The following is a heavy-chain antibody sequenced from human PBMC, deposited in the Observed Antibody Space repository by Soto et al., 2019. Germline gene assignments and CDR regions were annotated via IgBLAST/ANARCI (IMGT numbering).Heavy chain of an antibody. D-gene: IGHD6-19*01. CDR3: ESAAHIAVNWVAP. J-gene: IGHJ5*02. CDR1: GYTFTSYD. Sequence: QVQLVQSGAEVKKPGASVKVSCKASGYTFTSYDINWVRQATGQGLEWMGWMNPNSGNTGYAQKFQGRVTMTRNTAVSTAYMEPSSLTSEYTAVYDCESAAHIAVNWVAPGGRVTLVTVSA. CDR2: MNPNSGNT. V-gene: IGHV1-8*01.